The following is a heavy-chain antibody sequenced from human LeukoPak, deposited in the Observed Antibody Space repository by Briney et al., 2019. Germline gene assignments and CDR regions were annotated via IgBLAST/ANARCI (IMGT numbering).Heavy chain of an antibody. CDR2: ISGSGGST. CDR1: GFTFSSYA. Sequence: GGSLRLSCAASGFTFSSYAMSWVRQAPGKGLEWVSAISGSGGSTYYADSVKGRFTISRDNAKNSLYLQMNSLRAEDTALYYCAKVTGGGGPFDYWGQGTLVTVSS. D-gene: IGHD2-15*01. CDR3: AKVTGGGGPFDY. V-gene: IGHV3-23*01. J-gene: IGHJ4*02.